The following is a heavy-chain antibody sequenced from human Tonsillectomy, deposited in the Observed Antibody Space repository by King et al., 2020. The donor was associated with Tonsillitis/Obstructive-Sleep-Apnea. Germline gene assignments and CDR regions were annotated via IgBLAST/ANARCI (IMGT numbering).Heavy chain of an antibody. CDR2: IWDDGSNK. D-gene: IGHD4-17*01. V-gene: IGHV3-33*01. CDR3: ARQDFGDYVPFDY. J-gene: IGHJ4*02. CDR1: GVTFSNYG. Sequence: VQLVGSGGGVVPPGGSLRLSLAASGVTFSNYGMHWGPQGPGKGLEGVAVIWDDGSNKYYSNSVKGRFTISRANSKNTLYLQMNSLRAEDTAVYYCARQDFGDYVPFDYWGQGTLVTVSS.